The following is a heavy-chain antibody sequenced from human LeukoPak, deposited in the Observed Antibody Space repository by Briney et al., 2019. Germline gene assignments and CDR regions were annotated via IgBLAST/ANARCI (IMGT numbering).Heavy chain of an antibody. D-gene: IGHD3-22*01. CDR1: GGSISSYY. Sequence: SETLSLTCSGSGGSISSYYWSWIQQPPGNGLEWIGYMYYNRSTNYNPSLKSRVTISVDTSKNQFSLKLSSVTAADTAVYYCARGGGYFLIDAFDIWGLGTMVTVSS. CDR2: MYYNRST. J-gene: IGHJ3*02. V-gene: IGHV4-59*01. CDR3: ARGGGYFLIDAFDI.